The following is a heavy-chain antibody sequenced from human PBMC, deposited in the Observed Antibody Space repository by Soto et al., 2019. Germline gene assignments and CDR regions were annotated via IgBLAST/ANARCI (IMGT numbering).Heavy chain of an antibody. CDR2: IDNSGKT. D-gene: IGHD3-16*01. J-gene: IGHJ4*02. CDR3: ARGRDGGAAD. V-gene: IGHV4-34*01. Sequence: QVQLQQWGAGPLKPSETLSLTCAVYGVSLSGYYWSWIRQPPGKGLEWIGEIDNSGKTNYSPSLMSRVTISADTSKNQFSLTVTSLTAADTAVYYCARGRDGGAADWGQGTRVTVSS. CDR1: GVSLSGYY.